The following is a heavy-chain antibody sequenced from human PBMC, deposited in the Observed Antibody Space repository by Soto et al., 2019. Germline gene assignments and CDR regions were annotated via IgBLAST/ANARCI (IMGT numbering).Heavy chain of an antibody. CDR3: ARMVGGSYHPHFDY. CDR2: ISSSGSTI. D-gene: IGHD1-26*01. Sequence: GGSLRLSCAASGFTFSSYEMNWVRQAPGKGLEWVSYISSSGSTIYYADSVKGRFTISRDNAKNSLYLQMNSLRAEDTAVYYCARMVGGSYHPHFDYWGQGTLVTVSS. CDR1: GFTFSSYE. J-gene: IGHJ4*02. V-gene: IGHV3-48*03.